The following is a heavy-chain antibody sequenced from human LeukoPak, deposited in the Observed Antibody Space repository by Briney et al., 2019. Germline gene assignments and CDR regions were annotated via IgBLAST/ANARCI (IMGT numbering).Heavy chain of an antibody. D-gene: IGHD2-2*01. CDR1: GFTFSSYG. V-gene: IGHV3-33*01. J-gene: IGHJ6*04. CDR3: ARSKGLGYCSSTSCHYYYYYGMDV. Sequence: PGRSLRLSCAASGFTFSSYGMHWVRQAPDKGLEWVAVIWYDGSNKYYADSVKGRFTISRDNSKNTLYLQMNSLRAEDTAVYYCARSKGLGYCSSTSCHYYYYYGMDVWGKGTTVTVSS. CDR2: IWYDGSNK.